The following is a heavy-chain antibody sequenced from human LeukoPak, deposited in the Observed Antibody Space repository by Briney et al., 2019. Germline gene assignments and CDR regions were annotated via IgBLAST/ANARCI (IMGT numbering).Heavy chain of an antibody. CDR1: GFTFSSYS. CDR3: ARGAQLWFPYPIDY. J-gene: IGHJ4*02. Sequence: GGSLRLSCAASGFTFSSYSMNWVRQAPGKGLEWVSSISSSSSSYIYYADSVKGRFTISRDNAKNSLYLQMNSLRAEDTAVYYCARGAQLWFPYPIDYWGQGTLVTVSS. D-gene: IGHD5-18*01. V-gene: IGHV3-21*01. CDR2: ISSSSSSYI.